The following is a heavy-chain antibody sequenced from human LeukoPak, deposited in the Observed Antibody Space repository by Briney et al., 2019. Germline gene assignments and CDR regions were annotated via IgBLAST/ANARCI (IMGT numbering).Heavy chain of an antibody. J-gene: IGHJ2*01. CDR3: VVVMVPAALWQFDL. Sequence: GRSLRLSCVASGFTFDDYAMHWVRQAPGKGLEWGSGISYNRDGIGYADSVKGRFTVSRDNSENTVYLQMNSLRAEDTAMYYCVVVMVPAALWQFDLWGRGTQVTVSS. CDR2: ISYNRDGI. V-gene: IGHV3-9*01. D-gene: IGHD2-2*01. CDR1: GFTFDDYA.